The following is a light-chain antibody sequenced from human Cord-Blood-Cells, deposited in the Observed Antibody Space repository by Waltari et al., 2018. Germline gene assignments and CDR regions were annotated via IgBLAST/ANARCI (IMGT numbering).Light chain of an antibody. CDR3: CSYAGSSTYWV. V-gene: IGLV2-23*01. J-gene: IGLJ3*02. CDR1: SSDFWSYNL. Sequence: QSALTQPASVSGSPGQSITISCTATSSDFWSYNLVSWYQQPPGKAPKLIIYEGSKRPSGVSNRFSGSKSGNTASLTISGLQAEDEADYYCCSYAGSSTYWVFGGGTKLTVL. CDR2: EGS.